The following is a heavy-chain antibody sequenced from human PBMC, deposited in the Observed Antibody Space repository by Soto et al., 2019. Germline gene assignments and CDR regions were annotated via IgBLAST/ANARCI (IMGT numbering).Heavy chain of an antibody. CDR2: LNPETGST. J-gene: IGHJ4*02. CDR3: AREAGYDYGFDS. V-gene: IGHV1-2*02. D-gene: IGHD5-12*01. Sequence: QVQLVQSGAEVKMPGASVKVSCQASGYSLPNYYMNWVRQASGQGLEWMGWLNPETGSTKVAQEFQGRVTMTRDTSTSTAYLELSSLRSDDTAVYSCAREAGYDYGFDSWGQGTQVTVSS. CDR1: GYSLPNYY.